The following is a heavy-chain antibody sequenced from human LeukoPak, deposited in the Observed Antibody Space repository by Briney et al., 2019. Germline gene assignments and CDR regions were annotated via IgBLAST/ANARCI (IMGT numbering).Heavy chain of an antibody. J-gene: IGHJ4*02. Sequence: GGSLRLSCAASGFTFSSYSMNWVRQAPGKGLEWVSYISSSSSTIYYADSVKGRFTISRDNAKNSLYLQMNSLRAEDTAVYYCAREYGQGLYYDFWRRDFDYWGQGTLVTVSS. CDR3: AREYGQGLYYDFWRRDFDY. CDR1: GFTFSSYS. V-gene: IGHV3-48*01. CDR2: ISSSSSTI. D-gene: IGHD3-3*01.